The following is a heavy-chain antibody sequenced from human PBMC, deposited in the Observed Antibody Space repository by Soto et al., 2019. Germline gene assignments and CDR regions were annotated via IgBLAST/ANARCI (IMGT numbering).Heavy chain of an antibody. Sequence: QVQLVESVGGVVQPGRSLRLSCAASGFTFSSYAMHWVRQAPGKGLEWVAVISYDGSNKYYADSVKGRFTISRDNSKNTLYLHMNSLRAEDTAVYYCASTPRGQSELPYYYYGMDVWGQGTTVTVSS. V-gene: IGHV3-30-3*01. J-gene: IGHJ6*02. CDR1: GFTFSSYA. D-gene: IGHD1-26*01. CDR2: ISYDGSNK. CDR3: ASTPRGQSELPYYYYGMDV.